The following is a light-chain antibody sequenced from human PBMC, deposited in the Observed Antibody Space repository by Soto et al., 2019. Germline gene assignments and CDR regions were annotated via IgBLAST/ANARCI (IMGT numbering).Light chain of an antibody. V-gene: IGKV3-20*01. CDR2: GAF. Sequence: EIVLTQSPGTLSLSPGERATLSCRASQDVSSSYLAWYQQKPGQAPRLLIYGAFNRATGIPDRFSGSGSGTDFTLTISRLEPEDFAVYYCQRYGSSPRWTFGQGTKVEIK. CDR3: QRYGSSPRWT. CDR1: QDVSSSY. J-gene: IGKJ1*01.